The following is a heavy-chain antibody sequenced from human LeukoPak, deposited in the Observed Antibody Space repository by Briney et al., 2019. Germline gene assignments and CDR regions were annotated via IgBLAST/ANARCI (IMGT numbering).Heavy chain of an antibody. D-gene: IGHD2-15*01. CDR3: ARVLLRAQGYYYDY. Sequence: WASVKVSCKASGYTFPMYGITWVRQAPGQRLEWMGWISGHSDTTNHTQRFQPRLTLARDTSTTTVFMELKSLTSDDTAIYFCARVLLRAQGYYYDYWGQGTRVTVSS. CDR1: GYTFPMYG. V-gene: IGHV1-18*01. J-gene: IGHJ4*02. CDR2: ISGHSDTT.